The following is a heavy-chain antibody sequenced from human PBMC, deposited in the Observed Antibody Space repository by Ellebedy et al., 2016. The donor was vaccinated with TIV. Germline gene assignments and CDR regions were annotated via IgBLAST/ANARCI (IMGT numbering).Heavy chain of an antibody. D-gene: IGHD4-17*01. CDR2: ISAYNGNT. CDR1: GYTFTSYG. CDR3: ARDAVPTYYYYYYGMDV. V-gene: IGHV1-18*04. Sequence: AASVKVSCKASGYTFTSYGSSWVRPAPGQGLEWMGWISAYNGNTNYAQKLQGRVTMTTDTSTSTAYMELRSLRSDDTAVYYCARDAVPTYYYYYYGMDVWGQGTTVTVSS. J-gene: IGHJ6*02.